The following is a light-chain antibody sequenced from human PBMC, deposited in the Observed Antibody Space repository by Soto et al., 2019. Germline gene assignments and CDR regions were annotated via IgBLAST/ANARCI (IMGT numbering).Light chain of an antibody. V-gene: IGLV2-14*01. Sequence: QSVLTQPASVSGSPGQSITISCTGNSGDIGSYNRVSWYQQHPGKAPKLIIYEVTDRPSGVSNRFSGSKSGNTASLTISGLQAEHEAEYYCSSYTNINTRACVFGTGTKVTVL. CDR1: SGDIGSYNR. CDR2: EVT. J-gene: IGLJ1*01. CDR3: SSYTNINTRACV.